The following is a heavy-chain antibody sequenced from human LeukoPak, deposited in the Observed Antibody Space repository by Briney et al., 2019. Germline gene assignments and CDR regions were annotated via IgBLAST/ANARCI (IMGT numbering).Heavy chain of an antibody. Sequence: GGSLRLSCTASGFAFSNFAMSWVRQAPGKGLEWVSAMSGSGDGTYYADSVKGRFTISRDNSKNTLYLQMNSLRAEDTAVYYCAKMMGQRLYDYCMDVWGKGTTVTVSS. J-gene: IGHJ6*03. CDR3: AKMMGQRLYDYCMDV. CDR1: GFAFSNFA. D-gene: IGHD3-16*01. CDR2: MSGSGDGT. V-gene: IGHV3-23*01.